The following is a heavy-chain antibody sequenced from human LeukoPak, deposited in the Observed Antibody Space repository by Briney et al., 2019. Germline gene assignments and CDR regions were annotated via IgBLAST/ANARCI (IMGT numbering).Heavy chain of an antibody. V-gene: IGHV3-23*01. Sequence: PGGSLRLSCAASGFTFSSYWMHWVRQAPGKGLEWVSAISGSGGSTYYADSVKGRFTISRDNSKNTLYLQMNSLRAEDTAVYYCAKSVSIIPVGNWFDPWGQGTLVTVSS. J-gene: IGHJ5*02. CDR3: AKSVSIIPVGNWFDP. D-gene: IGHD1-26*01. CDR1: GFTFSSYW. CDR2: ISGSGGST.